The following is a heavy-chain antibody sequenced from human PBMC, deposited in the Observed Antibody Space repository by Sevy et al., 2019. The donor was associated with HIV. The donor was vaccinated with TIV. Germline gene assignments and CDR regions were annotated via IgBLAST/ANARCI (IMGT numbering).Heavy chain of an antibody. CDR1: GYSISSGYY. V-gene: IGHV4-38-2*02. J-gene: IGHJ2*01. CDR3: ARSGSGRGNSAVYWYFDL. Sequence: SETLSLTCTVSGYSISSGYYWGWIRQPPGKGLEWIGSIYHSGSTYYNPSLKSRVTISVDTSKNQFSLKLSSVTAADTAVYYCARSGSGRGNSAVYWYFDLWGRGTLVTVSS. CDR2: IYHSGST. D-gene: IGHD3-10*01.